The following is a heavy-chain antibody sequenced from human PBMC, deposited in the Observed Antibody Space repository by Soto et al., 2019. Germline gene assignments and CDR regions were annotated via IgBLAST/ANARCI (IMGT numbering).Heavy chain of an antibody. CDR3: ARDNVQMTTVFGPN. CDR2: IYYSGST. J-gene: IGHJ4*02. D-gene: IGHD4-4*01. CDR1: GGSISSGGYY. V-gene: IGHV4-30-4*08. Sequence: PSETLSLTCTVSGGSISSGGYYWSWIRQHPGKGLKWIGYIYYSGSTYYNPSLKSRVTISVDTSKNQFSLKLSSVTAADTAVYYCARDNVQMTTVFGPNWGQGTLVTVSS.